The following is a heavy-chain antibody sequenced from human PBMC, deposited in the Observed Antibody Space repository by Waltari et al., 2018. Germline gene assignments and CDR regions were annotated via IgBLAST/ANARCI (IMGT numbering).Heavy chain of an antibody. V-gene: IGHV3-21*01. D-gene: IGHD5-12*01. CDR3: ASHVGLPYYYYYGMDV. Sequence: EVQLVESGGGLVKPGGSLRLSCAASGFPFSTYSITWFRQASGKGLEWVSSIRSSSSYIYYADSVKGRFTISRDNAKNSLYLQMNSLRAEDTAVYYCASHVGLPYYYYYGMDVWGQGTTVTVSS. CDR2: IRSSSSYI. CDR1: GFPFSTYS. J-gene: IGHJ6*02.